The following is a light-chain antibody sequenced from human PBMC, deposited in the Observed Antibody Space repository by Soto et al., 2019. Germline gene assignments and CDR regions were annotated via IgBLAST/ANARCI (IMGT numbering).Light chain of an antibody. J-gene: IGKJ1*01. CDR1: QNVDSNY. V-gene: IGKV3-20*01. Sequence: EIVLTQSPGTLSLSPGERATLSRRASQNVDSNYLAWYQQKPGQAPRIIIFAASGRATGIPDRFSGSGSGTDFTLTISRLEPEDFAMYYCQQLSYSTWTFGQGTKLDIK. CDR3: QQLSYSTWT. CDR2: AAS.